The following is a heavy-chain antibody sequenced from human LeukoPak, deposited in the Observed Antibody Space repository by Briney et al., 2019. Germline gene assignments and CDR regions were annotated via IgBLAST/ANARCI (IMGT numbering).Heavy chain of an antibody. V-gene: IGHV3-30*18. CDR2: ISYDGSHK. D-gene: IGHD4-17*01. CDR1: GITFRSYG. J-gene: IGHJ5*02. Sequence: GGSLRLSCAASGITFRSYGVDWVRQAPGKGLGWVAVISYDGSHKYYADSVKGRFSISRDNYKNTLYLQMNSLRADDTAVYYCAKGARGDTVTSIVGLNWFDPWGQGTLVTVSS. CDR3: AKGARGDTVTSIVGLNWFDP.